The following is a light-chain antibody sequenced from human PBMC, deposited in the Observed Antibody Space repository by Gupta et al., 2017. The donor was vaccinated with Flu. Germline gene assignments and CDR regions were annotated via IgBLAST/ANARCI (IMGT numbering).Light chain of an antibody. Sequence: QTVVTQEPSFSVSPGGTLTLTCGLSSGSVSTNYYTSWFQQPPGLAPRTLIYSTNSRSSGVPDRFSGSILGSKAALTITGAQADDESDYYCVLYMGSGIWVFGGGTKVTVL. CDR1: SGSVSTNYY. CDR3: VLYMGSGIWV. V-gene: IGLV8-61*01. J-gene: IGLJ3*02. CDR2: STN.